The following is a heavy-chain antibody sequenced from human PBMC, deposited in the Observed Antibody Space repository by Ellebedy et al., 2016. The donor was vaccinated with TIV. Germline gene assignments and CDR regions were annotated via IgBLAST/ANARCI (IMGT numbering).Heavy chain of an antibody. CDR2: IFDTGST. Sequence: SETLSLTCTVSGGSISGSSYYWGWIRQPPGKGLDWIGNIFDTGSTYYNPSLKSRVLLSVDTSKNQFSLKLSSVTAADTAVYYCARSLMIFSFDKCYFDLWGRGTLVTVSS. CDR3: ARSLMIFSFDKCYFDL. J-gene: IGHJ2*01. CDR1: GGSISGSSYY. D-gene: IGHD3/OR15-3a*01. V-gene: IGHV4-39*01.